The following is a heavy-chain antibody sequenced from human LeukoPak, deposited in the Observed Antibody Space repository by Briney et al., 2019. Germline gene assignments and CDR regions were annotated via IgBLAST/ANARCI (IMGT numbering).Heavy chain of an antibody. D-gene: IGHD3-10*01. J-gene: IGHJ4*02. CDR1: RFTFSSYF. CDR3: ARDISDSGTSRLFDQ. Sequence: GGSLRLSCAASRFTFSSYFMNWVRQAPGKGLEWVSSISASGNYIYYADSVKGRFTISRDNAKNSLYLQVNSLRAEDTAVYYCARDISDSGTSRLFDQWGQGTLVTVSS. CDR2: ISASGNYI. V-gene: IGHV3-21*01.